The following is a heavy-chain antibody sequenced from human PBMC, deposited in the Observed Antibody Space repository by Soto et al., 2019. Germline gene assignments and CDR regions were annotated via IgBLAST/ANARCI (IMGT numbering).Heavy chain of an antibody. CDR3: ARDHRGYGTFDH. J-gene: IGHJ4*02. Sequence: QVQLVQSGAEVKKPGASVKVSCKASGYTFTSYGISWVRQAPGQGLEWMGWISSYNGVTNYAQKLQGRVTLTTDSSTGTAYMEVRSLRVDDTAVYYCARDHRGYGTFDHWGQGTLVTVSS. CDR2: ISSYNGVT. D-gene: IGHD5-12*01. V-gene: IGHV1-18*01. CDR1: GYTFTSYG.